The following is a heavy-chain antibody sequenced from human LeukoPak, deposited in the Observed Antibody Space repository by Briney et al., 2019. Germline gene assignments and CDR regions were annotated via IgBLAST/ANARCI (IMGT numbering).Heavy chain of an antibody. CDR1: GFTFSSYS. J-gene: IGHJ5*02. Sequence: GGSLRLSCAASGFTFSSYSMNWVRQAPGKGLEWVSSISSSSSYIYYADSVKGRFTTSRDNAKNSLYLQMNSLRAEDTAVYYCARGSRGPNWFDPWGQGTLVTVSS. V-gene: IGHV3-21*01. CDR2: ISSSSSYI. D-gene: IGHD5/OR15-5a*01. CDR3: ARGSRGPNWFDP.